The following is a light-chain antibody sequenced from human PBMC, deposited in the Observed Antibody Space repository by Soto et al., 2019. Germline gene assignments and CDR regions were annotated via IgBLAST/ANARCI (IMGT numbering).Light chain of an antibody. V-gene: IGKV3-20*01. CDR2: GAS. Sequence: EIVLTQSPGTLSLSPVERATLSCRASQSVSSSYLAWYQQKPGQAPRLLIYGASSRATGIPDRFSGSGSGTDFTLTISRLEPEDFAVYYCQQYGSSPWTFGQGTKV. CDR3: QQYGSSPWT. J-gene: IGKJ1*01. CDR1: QSVSSSY.